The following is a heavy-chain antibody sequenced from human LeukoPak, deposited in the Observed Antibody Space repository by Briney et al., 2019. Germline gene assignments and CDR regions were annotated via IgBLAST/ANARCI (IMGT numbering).Heavy chain of an antibody. Sequence: SGGSLRLSCAASGFTFRIYAMSWVRQAPGKGLEWVSAISGSGGSTYYADSVKGRFTVSRDKSKNTLYLQMNSLRAEDTAVYYCAKGPSWLFDYWGQGTLVTVSS. CDR3: AKGPSWLFDY. V-gene: IGHV3-23*01. CDR1: GFTFRIYA. CDR2: ISGSGGST. D-gene: IGHD5-12*01. J-gene: IGHJ4*02.